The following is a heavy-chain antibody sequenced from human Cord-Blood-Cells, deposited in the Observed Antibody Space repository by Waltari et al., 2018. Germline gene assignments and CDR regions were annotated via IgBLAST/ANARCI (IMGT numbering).Heavy chain of an antibody. Sequence: QLQLQESGPGLVKPSETLSLTCTVSGGSISSSSYYWGWLRRPPGKGLEWIGSIYYSGSTYYNPSLKSRVTISVDTSENQFSLKLSSVTAADTAVYYCARHEPPYIYGSGSYYNGDYWGQGTLVTVSS. V-gene: IGHV4-39*01. CDR2: IYYSGST. CDR1: GGSISSSSYY. J-gene: IGHJ4*02. D-gene: IGHD3-10*01. CDR3: ARHEPPYIYGSGSYYNGDY.